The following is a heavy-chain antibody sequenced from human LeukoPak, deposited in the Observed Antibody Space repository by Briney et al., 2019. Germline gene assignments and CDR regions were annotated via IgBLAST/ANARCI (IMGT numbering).Heavy chain of an antibody. CDR1: GGSISSYY. V-gene: IGHV4-59*01. CDR3: ARARTRGNNWYFDY. CDR2: IYYRGNT. Sequence: SETLSLTCTVSGGSISSYYWNWIRQPPGKGLEWIGYIYYRGNTNYNPSLKSRLTISADTSKSQFSLRVSSVTAADTAVYYCARARTRGNNWYFDYWGQGTLVTVSS. D-gene: IGHD1-1*01. J-gene: IGHJ4*02.